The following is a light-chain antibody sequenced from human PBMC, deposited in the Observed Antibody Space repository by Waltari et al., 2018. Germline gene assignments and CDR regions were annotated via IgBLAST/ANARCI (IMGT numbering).Light chain of an antibody. CDR3: QQYNSVPYS. Sequence: DIQMTQSPSSLSVFVGDRVTIPCRASQGINNWLAWYQQQPGKAPKLLIHRASSLKSGVPSRFSGSGSRTDFTLTINSLQPEDFATYYCQQYNSVPYSFGQGTKVEIK. CDR2: RAS. J-gene: IGKJ2*03. CDR1: QGINNW. V-gene: IGKV1-5*03.